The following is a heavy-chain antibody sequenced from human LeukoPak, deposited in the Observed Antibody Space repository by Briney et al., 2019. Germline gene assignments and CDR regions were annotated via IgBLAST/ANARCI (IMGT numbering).Heavy chain of an antibody. CDR2: IKQDGSEK. Sequence: SGGSLRLSCAASGFTFSSYWMNWVRQAPGKGLEWVANIKQDGSEKYYVDSVKGRFTISRDNAKNSLYLQMNSLRAEDTAVYYCASRYYGDYVDYWGQGTLVTVSS. CDR3: ASRYYGDYVDY. D-gene: IGHD4-17*01. V-gene: IGHV3-7*01. J-gene: IGHJ4*02. CDR1: GFTFSSYW.